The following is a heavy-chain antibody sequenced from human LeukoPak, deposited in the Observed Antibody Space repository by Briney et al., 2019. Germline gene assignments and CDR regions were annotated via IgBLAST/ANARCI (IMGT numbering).Heavy chain of an antibody. V-gene: IGHV3-30*02. J-gene: IGHJ6*03. CDR2: IRYDGSNK. D-gene: IGHD3-16*01. CDR1: GFTFSSYG. CDR3: AKSLRGTRSYYYYYMDV. Sequence: PGGSLRLTCAASGFTFSSYGMHWVRQAPGKGLGWVAFIRYDGSNKYYEDSVKGRFTITRDNYKNTLYLQMNSLSADDTAVYYCAKSLRGTRSYYYYYMDVWGKGTTVTVSS.